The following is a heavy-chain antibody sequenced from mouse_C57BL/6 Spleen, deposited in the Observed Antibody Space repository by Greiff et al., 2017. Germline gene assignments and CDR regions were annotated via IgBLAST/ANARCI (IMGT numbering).Heavy chain of an antibody. CDR3: ARSLSQPGNYFDY. Sequence: QVQLQQPGAELVKPGASVKLSCKASGYTFTSYWMQWVKQRPGQGLEWIGEIDPSDSDTNYNQKFKGKATLTVDTSSSTAYMQLSSLTSEDSAVYYCARSLSQPGNYFDYWGQGTTLTVSS. V-gene: IGHV1-50*01. CDR1: GYTFTSYW. CDR2: IDPSDSDT. D-gene: IGHD4-1*01. J-gene: IGHJ2*01.